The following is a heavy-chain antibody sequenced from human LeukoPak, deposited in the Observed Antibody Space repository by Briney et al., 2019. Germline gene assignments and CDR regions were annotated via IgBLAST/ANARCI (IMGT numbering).Heavy chain of an antibody. CDR2: IYHSGST. CDR3: AREGGVVVAYCSSTSCRRGAFDI. D-gene: IGHD2-2*01. J-gene: IGHJ3*02. Sequence: SETLSLTCAVSGGSISSSNWWSWVRQPPGKGLEWIGEIYHSGSTNYNPSLKSRVTISVDRSKNQFSLKLSSVTAADTAVYYCAREGGVVVAYCSSTSCRRGAFDIWGQGTMVTVSS. V-gene: IGHV4-4*02. CDR1: GGSISSSNW.